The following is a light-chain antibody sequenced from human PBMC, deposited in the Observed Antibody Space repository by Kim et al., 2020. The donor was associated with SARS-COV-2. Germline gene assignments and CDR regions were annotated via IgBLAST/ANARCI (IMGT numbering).Light chain of an antibody. CDR3: QAWDTSTTYV. V-gene: IGLV3-1*01. CDR1: KLGDKH. Sequence: SPGQTASITCSGDKLGDKHACWYQQKPGQSPVLVIYQDNKRPSGIPERFSGSNSGNTATLTISGTQAMDEADYYCQAWDTSTTYVFRTGTKVTVL. J-gene: IGLJ1*01. CDR2: QDN.